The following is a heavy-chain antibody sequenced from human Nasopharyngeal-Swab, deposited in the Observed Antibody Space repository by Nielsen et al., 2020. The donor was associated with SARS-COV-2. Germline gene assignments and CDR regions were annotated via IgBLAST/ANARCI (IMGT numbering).Heavy chain of an antibody. J-gene: IGHJ3*02. CDR1: GGSISSSSYY. D-gene: IGHD3-22*01. CDR3: ARDAGVNTMITIPLVDAFDI. V-gene: IGHV4-39*02. Sequence: SETLSLTCTVSGGSISSSSYYWGWIRQPPGKGGGWIGSIYYSGSTYYNPSLKSRVTISIDTSKNQFSLKLSSVTAADTAVYYCARDAGVNTMITIPLVDAFDIWGQGTMVTVSS. CDR2: IYYSGST.